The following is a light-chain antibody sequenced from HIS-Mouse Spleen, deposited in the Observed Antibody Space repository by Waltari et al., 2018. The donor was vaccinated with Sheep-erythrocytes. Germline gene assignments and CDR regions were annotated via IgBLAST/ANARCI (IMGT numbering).Light chain of an antibody. J-gene: IGLJ3*02. CDR1: SSDVGSYNL. CDR2: EGS. V-gene: IGLV2-23*01. CDR3: CSYAGSSTWV. Sequence: QSALTQPASVSGSPGQSITIPCPGTSSDVGSYNLFSWYHQHPGKAPKLMIYEGSKRPSGVSNRFSGSKSGNTASLTISGLQAEDEADYYCCSYAGSSTWVFGGGTKLTVL.